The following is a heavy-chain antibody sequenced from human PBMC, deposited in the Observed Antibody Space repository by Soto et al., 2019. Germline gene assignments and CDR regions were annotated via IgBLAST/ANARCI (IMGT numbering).Heavy chain of an antibody. CDR1: GFTFSSYA. CDR3: AKGAAEDLWFGNPRYNWFDP. CDR2: ISGSGGST. D-gene: IGHD3-10*01. V-gene: IGHV3-23*01. J-gene: IGHJ5*02. Sequence: EVQLLESGGGLVQPGGSLRLSCAASGFTFSSYAMSWVRQAPGKGLEWVSVISGSGGSTYYADSVKGRFTISRDNSKNTXYXXMTSLRAEATAVYYCAKGAAEDLWFGNPRYNWFDPWGQGTLVTVSS.